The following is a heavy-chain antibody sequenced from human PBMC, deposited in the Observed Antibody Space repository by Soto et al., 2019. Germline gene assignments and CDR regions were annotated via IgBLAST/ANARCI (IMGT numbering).Heavy chain of an antibody. CDR3: AKRKDIVVVPAAIDYYMDV. CDR1: GFTFSSYA. Sequence: PGGSLRLSCAASGFTFSSYAMSWVRQAPGKGLEWVSAISGSGGSTYYADSVKGRFTISRDNSKNTLYLQMNSLRAEDTAVYYCAKRKDIVVVPAAIDYYMDVWGKGTTVTV. V-gene: IGHV3-23*01. CDR2: ISGSGGST. D-gene: IGHD2-2*02. J-gene: IGHJ6*03.